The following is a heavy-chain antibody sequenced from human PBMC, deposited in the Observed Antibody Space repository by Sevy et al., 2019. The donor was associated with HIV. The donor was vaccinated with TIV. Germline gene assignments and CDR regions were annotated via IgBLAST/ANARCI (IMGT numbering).Heavy chain of an antibody. J-gene: IGHJ6*02. CDR1: RFTFSSYG. V-gene: IGHV3-30*03. CDR2: ISYDGSNK. Sequence: GGSLRLSCAASRFTFSSYGMHWVRQAPGKGLEWVAVISYDGSNKYADSVKGRFTISRDNSKNTLYLQMNSLRPEDTAVYYCAGDFMPVASAGTGALGVWGQGTAVTVSS. D-gene: IGHD6-13*01. CDR3: AGDFMPVASAGTGALGV.